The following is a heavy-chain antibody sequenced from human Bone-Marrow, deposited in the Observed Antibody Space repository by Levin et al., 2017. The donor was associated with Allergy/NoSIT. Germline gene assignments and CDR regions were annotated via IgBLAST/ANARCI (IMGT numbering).Heavy chain of an antibody. D-gene: IGHD6-6*01. J-gene: IGHJ5*01. V-gene: IGHV3-20*04. Sequence: PGGSLRLSCAASGFTYDDHAMSWVRQAPGKGLEWVSGINCNGGSTSYGDAVKGRFTISRDNAKNSLFLQMNSLRVEDTAFYYCAREPYCSSSSNWFDSWGQGILVTVSS. CDR3: AREPYCSSSSNWFDS. CDR1: GFTYDDHA. CDR2: INCNGGST.